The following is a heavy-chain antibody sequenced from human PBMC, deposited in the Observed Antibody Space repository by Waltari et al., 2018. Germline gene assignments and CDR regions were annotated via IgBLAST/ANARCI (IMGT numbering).Heavy chain of an antibody. Sequence: EVQLVESGGGLVQPGGSLRLSCAASGFTFSTYGMHWVRQVPGKGLVWVSRIKSDGGITNYADSVKCRFSISIDNTKNTVYLQMNSLRADDTAVYYCAREYFEYWGQGILVTVSS. V-gene: IGHV3-74*01. CDR1: GFTFSTYG. CDR2: IKSDGGIT. J-gene: IGHJ4*02. CDR3: AREYFEY.